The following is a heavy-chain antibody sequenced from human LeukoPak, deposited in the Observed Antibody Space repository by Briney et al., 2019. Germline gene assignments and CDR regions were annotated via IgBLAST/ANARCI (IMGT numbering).Heavy chain of an antibody. J-gene: IGHJ5*02. CDR3: AKDRYGDYVSNWFDP. D-gene: IGHD4-17*01. CDR1: GFTLDDYA. CDR2: ISWNSGSI. V-gene: IGHV3-9*01. Sequence: GGSLRLSCAASGFTLDDYAMHWVRQAPGKGLEWVSGISWNSGSIGYADSVKGRFTISRDNAKNSLYLQMNSLRAEDTALYYCAKDRYGDYVSNWFDPWGQGTLVTVSS.